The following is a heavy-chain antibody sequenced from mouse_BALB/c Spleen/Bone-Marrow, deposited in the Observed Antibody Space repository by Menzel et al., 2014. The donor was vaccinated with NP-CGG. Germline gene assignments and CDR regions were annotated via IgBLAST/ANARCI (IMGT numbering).Heavy chain of an antibody. CDR1: GFTFSDYY. CDR2: ISDGGSYT. Sequence: EVQRVESGGGLVKPGGSLKLSCAASGFTFSDYYMYWVRQTPEKRLEWVATISDGGSYTYYPDSVKGRFTISRDNAKNNLYLQMSSLKSEDTAMYYCATHYYGRFDYWGQGTTLTVSS. V-gene: IGHV5-4*02. D-gene: IGHD1-2*01. CDR3: ATHYYGRFDY. J-gene: IGHJ2*01.